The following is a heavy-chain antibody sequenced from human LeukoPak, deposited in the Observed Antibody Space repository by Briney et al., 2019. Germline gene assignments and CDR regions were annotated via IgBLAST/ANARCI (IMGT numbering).Heavy chain of an antibody. CDR2: ISYDGSNK. Sequence: GGSLRLSCAASGFTFSSYAMHWVRQAPGKGLEWVAVISYDGSNKYCADSVKGRFTISRDNSKNTLYLQMNSLRAEDTAVYYCARDSLGDPTYYFDYWGQGTLVTVSS. J-gene: IGHJ4*02. D-gene: IGHD3-10*01. CDR3: ARDSLGDPTYYFDY. V-gene: IGHV3-30*04. CDR1: GFTFSSYA.